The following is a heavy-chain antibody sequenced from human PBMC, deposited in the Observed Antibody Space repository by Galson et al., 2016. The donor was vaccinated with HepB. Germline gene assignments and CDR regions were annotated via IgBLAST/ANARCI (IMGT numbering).Heavy chain of an antibody. CDR3: GRDRKIYQMLNPGYYYGMDV. CDR1: GYTFTSYA. J-gene: IGHJ6*02. Sequence: SVKVSCKASGYTFTSYAMHWVRQAPGQRLEWLAWINAGNGHTKYSQRFQGRVTMTMDTSARTDSMELSSLTSDDTAVYYGGRDRKIYQMLNPGYYYGMDVWGQGTTVTVSS. D-gene: IGHD2-2*01. CDR2: INAGNGHT. V-gene: IGHV1-3*01.